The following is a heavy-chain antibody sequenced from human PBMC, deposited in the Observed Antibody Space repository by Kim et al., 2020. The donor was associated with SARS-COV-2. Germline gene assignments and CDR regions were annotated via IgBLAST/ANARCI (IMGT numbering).Heavy chain of an antibody. Sequence: GGSLRLSCAASRFTFSTYAMTWVRQAPGKGLEWVSSISGSGGSTYYADSVKGRFTISRDNSKNTLYLQMNSLRAEDTAVYYCAKDHPAAGDWFDPWGQGTLVTVSS. J-gene: IGHJ5*02. D-gene: IGHD6-13*01. CDR2: ISGSGGST. V-gene: IGHV3-23*01. CDR3: AKDHPAAGDWFDP. CDR1: RFTFSTYA.